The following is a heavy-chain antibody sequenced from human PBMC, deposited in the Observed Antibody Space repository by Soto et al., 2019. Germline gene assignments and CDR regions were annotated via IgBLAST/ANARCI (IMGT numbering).Heavy chain of an antibody. J-gene: IGHJ5*02. Sequence: QVQLVQSGAEVKKPGSSVKVSCKASGGTFSSSTISWVRQAPGQGLEWMGRIIPILGIANYAQKFQGRVTITADKSTSTAYMELSSLRSEDTAVYYCATMYYDILTGDESWFDPWGQGTLVTVSS. D-gene: IGHD3-9*01. CDR3: ATMYYDILTGDESWFDP. CDR1: GGTFSSST. V-gene: IGHV1-69*02. CDR2: IIPILGIA.